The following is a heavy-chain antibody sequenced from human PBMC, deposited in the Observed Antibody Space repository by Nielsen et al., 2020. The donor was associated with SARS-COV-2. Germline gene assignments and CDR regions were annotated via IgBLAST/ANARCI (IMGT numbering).Heavy chain of an antibody. Sequence: GESLKISCTASGFALSAYGMDWVRQVPGRGLEWLAHIRMSDGATQYADSVRGRFTISRDNAKNSLYLQMNSLRAEDTAFYYCAKVYGDYVGFFDVWGRGTLVTVSS. CDR3: AKVYGDYVGFFDV. D-gene: IGHD4-17*01. V-gene: IGHV3-48*01. CDR1: GFALSAYG. CDR2: IRMSDGAT. J-gene: IGHJ2*01.